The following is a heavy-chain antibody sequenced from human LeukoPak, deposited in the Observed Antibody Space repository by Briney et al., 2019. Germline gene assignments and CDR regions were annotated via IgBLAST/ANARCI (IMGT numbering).Heavy chain of an antibody. CDR1: GGSISSGDYY. V-gene: IGHV4-61*02. CDR3: ARDAKDLWSGHFEL. J-gene: IGHJ4*02. CDR2: MYISGST. D-gene: IGHD3-3*01. Sequence: PSETLSLTCTVSGGSISSGDYYWSWIRQPAGKGLEWIGRMYISGSTNYNPSLEGRVTISVDTSKNQFSLKLSSVTAADTAVYYCARDAKDLWSGHFELWGQGTLVTIS.